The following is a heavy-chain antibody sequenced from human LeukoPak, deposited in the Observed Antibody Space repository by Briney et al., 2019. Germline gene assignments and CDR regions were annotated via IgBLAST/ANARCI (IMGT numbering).Heavy chain of an antibody. J-gene: IGHJ5*02. D-gene: IGHD6-13*01. V-gene: IGHV4-61*02. CDR1: GASINSGSNY. CDR3: ARDTVGSSWYPYWFDP. Sequence: PSQTLSLTCTVSGASINSGSNYWTWIRQPAGQGLEWIGRIFDSGSTNYNPSLKSRVTISVDTSKNQFSLKLSSVTAADTAVYYCARDTVGSSWYPYWFDPWGQGTLVTVSS. CDR2: IFDSGST.